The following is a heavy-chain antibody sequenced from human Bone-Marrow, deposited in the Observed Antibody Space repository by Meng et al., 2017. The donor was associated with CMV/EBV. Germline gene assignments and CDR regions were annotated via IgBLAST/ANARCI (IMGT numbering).Heavy chain of an antibody. CDR2: IYYSGRT. Sequence: QAQLQESGPGMVKASETLPLTCTGSGGSIRSSSYYWGWIRQPPGKGLEWIGSIYYSGRTYYTPSLKSRVTISVDTSKNQFSLKLSSVTAADTAVYYCARDVYGRGWFDPWGQGTLVTVSS. V-gene: IGHV4-39*07. CDR3: ARDVYGRGWFDP. CDR1: GGSIRSSSYY. J-gene: IGHJ5*02. D-gene: IGHD3-16*01.